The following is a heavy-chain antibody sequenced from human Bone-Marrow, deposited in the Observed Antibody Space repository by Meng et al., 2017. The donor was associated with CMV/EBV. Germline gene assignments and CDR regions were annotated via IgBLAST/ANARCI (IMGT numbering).Heavy chain of an antibody. V-gene: IGHV1-2*02. J-gene: IGHJ6*02. D-gene: IGHD4-11*01. Sequence: ASVKVSCKASGYVFTGYYMHWVRQAPGQGLEWMGWINPDSGGTNNAQKFQGRVTMTRDTSISTAYMELSRLRSDDTAVYYCARWVYDYNRVPGMDVWGQGTMVTVSS. CDR2: INPDSGGT. CDR1: GYVFTGYY. CDR3: ARWVYDYNRVPGMDV.